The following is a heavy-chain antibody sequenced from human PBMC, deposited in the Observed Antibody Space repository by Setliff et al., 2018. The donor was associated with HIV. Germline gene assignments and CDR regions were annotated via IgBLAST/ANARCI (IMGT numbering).Heavy chain of an antibody. V-gene: IGHV1-18*01. CDR2: ISAHNGHT. Sequence: ASVKVSCKASGYSFTSYVFTWVRQAPGQGLEWMGWISAHNGHTDYAQKFQDRVTMSTDTSTTTAFMELRSLISDDTAVYYCARGVPADAYAFDIWGQGALVTVSS. CDR3: ARGVPADAYAFDI. D-gene: IGHD2-2*01. CDR1: GYSFTSYV. J-gene: IGHJ3*02.